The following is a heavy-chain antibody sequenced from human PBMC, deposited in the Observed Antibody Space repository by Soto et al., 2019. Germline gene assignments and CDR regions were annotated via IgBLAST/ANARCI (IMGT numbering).Heavy chain of an antibody. Sequence: SLRLSCAASGLTFYDYAIHLFRQCPLKCLEWVSSISWHSGNIRSADSVKGRFTISRDNAKNSLYLQMNSLRVADTALYYCAKGMNYDILTGHDPFDIWGQGTMVTVSS. CDR1: GLTFYDYA. CDR3: AKGMNYDILTGHDPFDI. CDR2: ISWHSGNI. D-gene: IGHD3-9*01. J-gene: IGHJ3*02. V-gene: IGHV3-9*01.